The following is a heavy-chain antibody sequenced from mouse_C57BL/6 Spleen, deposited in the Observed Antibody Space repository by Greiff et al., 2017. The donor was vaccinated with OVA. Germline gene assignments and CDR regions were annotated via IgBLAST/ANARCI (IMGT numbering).Heavy chain of an antibody. Sequence: VKLMESGAELVRPGASVTLSCKASGYTFTDYEMHWVKQTPVHGLEWIGAIDPETGGTAYNQKFKGKAILTADKSSSTAYMELRSLTSEDSAVYYCTRYGSSHWYFDVWGTGTTVTVSS. CDR3: TRYGSSHWYFDV. J-gene: IGHJ1*03. D-gene: IGHD1-1*01. CDR1: GYTFTDYE. V-gene: IGHV1-15*01. CDR2: IDPETGGT.